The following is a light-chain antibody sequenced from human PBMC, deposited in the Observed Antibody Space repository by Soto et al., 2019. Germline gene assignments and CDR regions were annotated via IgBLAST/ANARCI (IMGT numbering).Light chain of an antibody. CDR3: QQYGSSPLT. Sequence: EIVMTQSPATLSVSPGERATLSCRASRGVGTYLAWYQQKPGQAPRLLIYGASSRATGIPDRFSGSGSGTDFTLTISRLEPEDFAVYYCQQYGSSPLTFGGGTKVDIK. CDR2: GAS. CDR1: RGVGTY. V-gene: IGKV3-20*01. J-gene: IGKJ4*01.